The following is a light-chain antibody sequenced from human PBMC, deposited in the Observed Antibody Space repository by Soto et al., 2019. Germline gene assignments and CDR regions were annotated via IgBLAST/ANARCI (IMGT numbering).Light chain of an antibody. V-gene: IGKV1-39*01. CDR3: QQSNSLPPT. J-gene: IGKJ1*01. Sequence: DIQMTQSPSSLSASVGDRVTITCRASQSISSNLNWYQRKPGKAPKLLIYTAASLQSGVPSRFSGSGSGTAFTLTIASLQLEDFATYYCQQSNSLPPTFGQGTKVEIK. CDR1: QSISSN. CDR2: TAA.